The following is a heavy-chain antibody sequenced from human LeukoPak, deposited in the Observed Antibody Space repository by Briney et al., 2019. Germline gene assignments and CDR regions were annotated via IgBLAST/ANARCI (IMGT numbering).Heavy chain of an antibody. CDR1: AFTFSSYA. CDR3: ARHSSGYLRPDY. V-gene: IGHV3-23*01. J-gene: IGHJ4*02. Sequence: PGGSLRLSCAASAFTFSSYAMSWVRQAPGKGLEWVSAISGSGGSTYHADSVKGRFTISRDNSKNTLYLQMNSLRAEDTAVYYCARHSSGYLRPDYWGQGTLVTVSS. D-gene: IGHD3-22*01. CDR2: ISGSGGST.